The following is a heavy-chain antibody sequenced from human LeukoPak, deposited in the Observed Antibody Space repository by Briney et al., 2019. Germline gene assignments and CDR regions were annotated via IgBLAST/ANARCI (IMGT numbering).Heavy chain of an antibody. V-gene: IGHV4-59*01. CDR1: DGSITNYD. CDR3: ARGYGDFRVEGRYFHS. J-gene: IGHJ4*02. D-gene: IGHD4-17*01. CDR2: VHYSGTT. Sequence: PSETLSLTCTVSDGSITNYDWSWVRQPPGKGLEFIGHVHYSGTTNYNPSLRSRVTISIDTSKQHFFLKLKSVTAAGTAVYYCARGYGDFRVEGRYFHSWGQGTLVTVSS.